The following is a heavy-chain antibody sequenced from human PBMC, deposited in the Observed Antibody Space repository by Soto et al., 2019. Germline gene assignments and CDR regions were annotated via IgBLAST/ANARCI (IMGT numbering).Heavy chain of an antibody. CDR3: AKGESTDYYYGMDV. V-gene: IGHV3-30*18. CDR1: GFTFSSYG. Sequence: GGSLRLSCAASGFTFSSYGMHWVRQAPGKGLEWVAVISYDGSNKYYADSVKGRFTISRDNSKNTLYLQMNSLRAEDTAVYYSAKGESTDYYYGMDVWGQGTTVTVSS. J-gene: IGHJ6*02. CDR2: ISYDGSNK.